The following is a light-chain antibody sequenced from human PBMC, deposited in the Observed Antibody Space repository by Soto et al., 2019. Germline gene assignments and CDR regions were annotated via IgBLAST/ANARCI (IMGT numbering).Light chain of an antibody. J-gene: IGKJ4*01. V-gene: IGKV3-11*01. CDR3: QHRSSWPLT. CDR2: DAS. Sequence: EMVLTQSQGTLSLSPGERATLSYLASQSVSSYLAWYQQKPGQAPRLLIYDASNRATGIPARFSGSGSGTDFTLTISSLEPEDFAVYYCQHRSSWPLTFGGGTKVDIK. CDR1: QSVSSY.